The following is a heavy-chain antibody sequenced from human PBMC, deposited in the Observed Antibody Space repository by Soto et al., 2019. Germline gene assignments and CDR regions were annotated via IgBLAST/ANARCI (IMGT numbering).Heavy chain of an antibody. D-gene: IGHD1-26*01. CDR2: IYDSGSA. CDR1: GDSISRGGYF. CDR3: ARGILRPNHYMDV. V-gene: IGHV4-31*03. Sequence: QVQLQESGPGLVKPSQTLSLTCIVSGDSISRGGYFWTWIRQHPGKGLEWIGYIYDSGSAFYNPSLKRRVTMSVDTSKNQFSLNLRSVTAADPAVFYCARGILRPNHYMDVWGKGTAVAVSS. J-gene: IGHJ6*03.